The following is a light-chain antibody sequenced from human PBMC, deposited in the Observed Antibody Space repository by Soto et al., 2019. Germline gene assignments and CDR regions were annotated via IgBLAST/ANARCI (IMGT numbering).Light chain of an antibody. CDR3: QTAGDLPLT. J-gene: IGKJ4*01. V-gene: IGKV1-33*01. Sequence: DIQMTQSPSSLSASVGDRVTITCQASQDISNHLNWYQQKPGKAPKLLIFDASSVEEGVPSRFSGSGSWTHFTFTINSLQAEDIATDFCQTAGDLPLTFGGGTKV. CDR2: DAS. CDR1: QDISNH.